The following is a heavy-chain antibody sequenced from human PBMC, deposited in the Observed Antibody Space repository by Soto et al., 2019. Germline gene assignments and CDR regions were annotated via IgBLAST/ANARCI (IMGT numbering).Heavy chain of an antibody. D-gene: IGHD7-27*01. V-gene: IGHV1-46*01. J-gene: IGHJ4*02. CDR2: INPSGGST. CDR3: ARDLTSGDY. Sequence: QVQLVQSGAEVKNPGASVKLSCKASGYIFTNYYIHWVRQAPGQGLEWMAIINPSGGSTNYAQKFQGRVTLARDTFTNTVYMELSSLRSEYTAIYYCARDLTSGDYWGQGTLVTVSS. CDR1: GYIFTNYY.